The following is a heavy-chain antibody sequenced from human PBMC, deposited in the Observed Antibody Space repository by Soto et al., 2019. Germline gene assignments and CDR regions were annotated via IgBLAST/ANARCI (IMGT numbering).Heavy chain of an antibody. V-gene: IGHV3-48*03. Sequence: EVQLVESGGGLVQPGGSLRLSCAASGFTFSSYEMNWVRQAPGKGLEWVSYISSSGSTIYYADSVKGRFTISRDNAKNSLYLQMNCLRAEDTAVYYCAREGRTVITGYFDYWGQGTLVTVSS. CDR1: GFTFSSYE. CDR2: ISSSGSTI. CDR3: AREGRTVITGYFDY. D-gene: IGHD4-17*01. J-gene: IGHJ4*02.